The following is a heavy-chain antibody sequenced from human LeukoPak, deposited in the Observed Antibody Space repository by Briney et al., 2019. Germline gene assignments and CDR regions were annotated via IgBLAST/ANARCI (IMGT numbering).Heavy chain of an antibody. CDR2: INSGGSTT. J-gene: IGHJ4*02. CDR1: GFTFSTYW. V-gene: IGHV3-74*01. CDR3: TRGWTADY. D-gene: IGHD3/OR15-3a*01. Sequence: GGSLRLSCAASGFTFSTYWMHWVRQAPGKGLVWVSRINSGGSTTTYVDSVEGRFTISRDNAKNTLYPEMNSLRAEDTAVYYCTRGWTADYWGQGTLVTVSS.